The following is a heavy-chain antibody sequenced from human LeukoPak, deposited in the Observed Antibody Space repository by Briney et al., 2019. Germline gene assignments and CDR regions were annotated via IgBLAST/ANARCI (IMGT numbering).Heavy chain of an antibody. CDR2: FNLNTGGT. CDR3: ARDLGNPSANYRDY. Sequence: GASVKVSCKASGFSFTGYYLHWVRQAPGRGFEWMGWFNLNTGGTNYAQKFQGRVTMTRDTSISTAYVELSNLTSEDTALYYCARDLGNPSANYRDYWGQGTLVTVSS. CDR1: GFSFTGYY. V-gene: IGHV1-2*02. J-gene: IGHJ4*02. D-gene: IGHD4/OR15-4a*01.